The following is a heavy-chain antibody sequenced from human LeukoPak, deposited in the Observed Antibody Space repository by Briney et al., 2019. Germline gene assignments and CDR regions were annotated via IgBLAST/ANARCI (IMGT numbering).Heavy chain of an antibody. CDR2: ISSSSSYI. V-gene: IGHV3-21*04. Sequence: PGGSLRLSCAASGFTFSSYSMNWVRQAPGKGLEWVSSISSSSSYIYYADSVKGRFTISRDNSKNTLYLQMNSLRAEDTAAYYCAKDTIVAAGTDAFDIWGQGTMVTVSS. CDR1: GFTFSSYS. D-gene: IGHD6-13*01. J-gene: IGHJ3*02. CDR3: AKDTIVAAGTDAFDI.